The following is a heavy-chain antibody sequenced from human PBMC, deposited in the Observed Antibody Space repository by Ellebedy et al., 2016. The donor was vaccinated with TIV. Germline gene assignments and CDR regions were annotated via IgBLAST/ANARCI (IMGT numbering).Heavy chain of an antibody. V-gene: IGHV3-21*04. Sequence: GESLKISCAASGFTFSSYAMSWVRQAPGKGLEWVSSISSSSSYIYYADSVKGRFTISRDNAKNSLYLQMNSLRAEDTAVYYCAKGLGSEQWHAKSQLSYYYGMDVWGQGTTVTVSS. CDR1: GFTFSSYA. D-gene: IGHD6-19*01. CDR2: ISSSSSYI. J-gene: IGHJ6*02. CDR3: AKGLGSEQWHAKSQLSYYYGMDV.